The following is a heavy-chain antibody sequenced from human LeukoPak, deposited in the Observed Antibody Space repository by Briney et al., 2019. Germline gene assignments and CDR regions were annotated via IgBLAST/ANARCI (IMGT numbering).Heavy chain of an antibody. CDR2: ILHDGSNK. J-gene: IGHJ4*02. CDR1: GFTFSSYG. CDR3: AIGWELHRFGY. Sequence: GRSLRLSCAASGFTFSSYGMHWVRQAPGKGLEWVAVILHDGSNKYYADSVKGRFTISRDNSKNTLYLQMNSLRAEDTAVYYCAIGWELHRFGYWGQGTLVTVSS. D-gene: IGHD1-26*01. V-gene: IGHV3-30*03.